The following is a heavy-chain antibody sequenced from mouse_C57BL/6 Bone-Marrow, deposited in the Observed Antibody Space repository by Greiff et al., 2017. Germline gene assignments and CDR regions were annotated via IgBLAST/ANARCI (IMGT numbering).Heavy chain of an antibody. D-gene: IGHD2-1*01. Sequence: QLQQSGAELARPGASVKLSCKASGYTFTSYGISWVKQRTGQGLEWIGEIYPRSGNTYYNEKFKGKATLTADKASSTAYMELRSLTSEDSAVYFCALLPFLPWFAYWGQGTLVTVSA. V-gene: IGHV1-81*01. CDR1: GYTFTSYG. J-gene: IGHJ3*01. CDR3: ALLPFLPWFAY. CDR2: IYPRSGNT.